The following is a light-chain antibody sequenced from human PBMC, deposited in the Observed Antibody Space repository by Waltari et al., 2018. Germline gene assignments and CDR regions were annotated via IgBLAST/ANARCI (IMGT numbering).Light chain of an antibody. CDR2: DVN. V-gene: IGLV2-23*02. CDR3: CSYAGSSVSV. Sequence: QSALTQTATVSGSPGPSITISCTGSSSDVGKYNLVSWYRQHPGEAPKLIIYDVNKRPSGVSNRFSGSTSGNPACRTISGLQAADEADYYCCSYAGSSVSVFGGGTKVTVL. J-gene: IGLJ3*02. CDR1: SSDVGKYNL.